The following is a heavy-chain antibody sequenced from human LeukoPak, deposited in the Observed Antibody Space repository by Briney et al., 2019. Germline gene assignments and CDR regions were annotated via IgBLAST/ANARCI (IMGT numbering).Heavy chain of an antibody. CDR1: GFTFSRYS. V-gene: IGHV3-21*01. J-gene: IGHJ4*02. Sequence: GGSLRLSCAASGFTFSRYSMNWVRQAPGKGLEWVSSISSSSSFIYYADSVKGRFTISRDNAKNSLYLQMNSLRAEDTAVYYCARDPPLGSCSTISCPHLDYWGQGTLVTLSS. CDR3: ARDPPLGSCSTISCPHLDY. CDR2: ISSSSSFI. D-gene: IGHD2-2*01.